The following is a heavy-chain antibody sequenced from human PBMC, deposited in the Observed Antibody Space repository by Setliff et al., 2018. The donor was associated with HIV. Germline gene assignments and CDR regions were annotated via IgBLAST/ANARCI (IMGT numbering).Heavy chain of an antibody. J-gene: IGHJ5*02. CDR1: GGSISSSSYH. CDR3: AGPGGALGT. V-gene: IGHV4-61*05. CDR2: IYYSGST. Sequence: SETLSLTCTVSGGSISSSSYHWSWIRQSPGKGLEWIGYIYYSGSTSYNPSLKSRLTMSVDTSKNQFSLKLSSVTAADTAVYYCAGPGGALGTWGQGILVTVSS. D-gene: IGHD1-26*01.